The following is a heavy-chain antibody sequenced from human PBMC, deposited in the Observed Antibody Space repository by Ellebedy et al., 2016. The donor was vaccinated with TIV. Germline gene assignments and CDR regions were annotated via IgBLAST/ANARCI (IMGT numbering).Heavy chain of an antibody. J-gene: IGHJ4*02. CDR3: ARGPDFTHPLLAF. V-gene: IGHV1-69*06. CDR1: GGTFNNHA. Sequence: ASVKVSCKASGGTFNNHAVSWVRQAPGQGLEWMGEIIPLFGTIQYAQMFQDRVTITADRSTGTAYIELSTLRSEDTAVYYCARGPDFTHPLLAFWGQGTPVTVSS. CDR2: IIPLFGTI.